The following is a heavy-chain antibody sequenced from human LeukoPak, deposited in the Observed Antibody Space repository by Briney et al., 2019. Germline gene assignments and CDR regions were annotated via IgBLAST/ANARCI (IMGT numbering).Heavy chain of an antibody. CDR2: INHSGST. V-gene: IGHV4-34*01. CDR1: GGSFSGYY. J-gene: IGHJ4*02. CDR3: AILPPPPPQEEPFDY. Sequence: SETLSLTCAVYGGSFSGYYWSWIRQPPGKGLEWIGEINHSGSTNYNPSLKSRVTISVDTSKNQFSLKLSSVTAADTAVYYCAILPPPPPQEEPFDYWGQGTLVTVSS.